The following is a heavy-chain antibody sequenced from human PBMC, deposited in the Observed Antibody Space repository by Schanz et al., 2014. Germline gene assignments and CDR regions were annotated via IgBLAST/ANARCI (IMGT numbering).Heavy chain of an antibody. CDR2: VTWDGGYT. J-gene: IGHJ1*01. Sequence: EVQLVESGGVVVQPGGSLRLSCAGSGFTFDDYTMHWVRQPPGKGLEWVSLVTWDGGYTYYADSVKGRFTISRDNSKNSLYLQMDSLRSEDTALYYCARDTAQSCSGPSCFEYFQHWGQGALVTVSS. D-gene: IGHD2-2*01. CDR1: GFTFDDYT. CDR3: ARDTAQSCSGPSCFEYFQH. V-gene: IGHV3-43*01.